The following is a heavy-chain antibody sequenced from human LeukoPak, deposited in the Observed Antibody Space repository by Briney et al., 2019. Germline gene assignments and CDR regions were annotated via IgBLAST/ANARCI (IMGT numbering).Heavy chain of an antibody. CDR2: ISPYNDNT. D-gene: IGHD6-13*01. Sequence: ASVKVSCKASGYTFTTYGIVWLRQAPGEGIQWMGWISPYNDNTKYAQKLQGRVTMTADTSTSTAYMDLRSLRSDDTAVYYCAREMPAAAGSDTFDIWGQGTMVTVPS. V-gene: IGHV1-18*01. CDR3: AREMPAAAGSDTFDI. CDR1: GYTFTTYG. J-gene: IGHJ3*02.